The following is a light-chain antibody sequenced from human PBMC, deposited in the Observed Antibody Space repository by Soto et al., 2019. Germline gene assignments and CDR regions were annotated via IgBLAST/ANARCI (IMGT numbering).Light chain of an antibody. CDR3: QQYNNWPPMYT. CDR1: QSVSSN. V-gene: IGKV3-15*01. CDR2: IAS. J-gene: IGKJ2*01. Sequence: EIVMTQSPATLSVSPGERATLSCRASQSVSSNLAWYQQKPGQAPRLLIYIASTRATGITARFSGSGSGTEFNLTIRSLQSEDFAVYYCQQYNNWPPMYTFGQGTKLEIK.